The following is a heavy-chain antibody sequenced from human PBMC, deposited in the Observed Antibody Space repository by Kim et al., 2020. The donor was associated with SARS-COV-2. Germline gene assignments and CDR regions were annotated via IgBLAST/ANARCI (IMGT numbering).Heavy chain of an antibody. Sequence: GESLKISCKGSGYSFTSYWIGWVRQMPGKGLEWMGIISPGDSDTRYSPSFQGQVSISADKSISTAYLQWSSLKASDTAMYYCARTTYDYVWGSYRSNHGMDVWGQGTTVTVSS. CDR1: GYSFTSYW. D-gene: IGHD3-16*02. J-gene: IGHJ6*02. CDR2: ISPGDSDT. CDR3: ARTTYDYVWGSYRSNHGMDV. V-gene: IGHV5-51*01.